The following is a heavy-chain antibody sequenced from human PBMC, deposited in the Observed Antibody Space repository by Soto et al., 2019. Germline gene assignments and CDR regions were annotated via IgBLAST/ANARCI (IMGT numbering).Heavy chain of an antibody. CDR1: GYTFTSYG. Sequence: ASVKVSCKASGYTFTSYGISWVRQAPGQGLEWMGGISAYNGNTNYAQKFQGRVTITADESTSTAYMELSSLRSEDTAVYYCARDRAYGSGTRYGMDVWGQGTTVTVSS. CDR2: ISAYNGNT. CDR3: ARDRAYGSGTRYGMDV. D-gene: IGHD3-10*01. J-gene: IGHJ6*02. V-gene: IGHV1-18*01.